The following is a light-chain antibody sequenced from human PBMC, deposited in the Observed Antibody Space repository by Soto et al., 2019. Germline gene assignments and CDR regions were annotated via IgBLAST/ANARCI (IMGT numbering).Light chain of an antibody. J-gene: IGLJ2*01. CDR2: DNY. V-gene: IGLV1-51*01. CDR1: NSNIGNNY. Sequence: QSVLTQPPSVSAAPGQKVTISCSGSNSNIGNNYVSWYQQVPGAAPKLVIYDNYQRPSGVPDRFSASKSGTSATLGITGLQTGDEAVYYCAAWDNSLSGVIFGGVTQLTVL. CDR3: AAWDNSLSGVI.